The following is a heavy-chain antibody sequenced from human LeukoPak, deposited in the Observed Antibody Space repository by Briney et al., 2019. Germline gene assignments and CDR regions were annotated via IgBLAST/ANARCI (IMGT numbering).Heavy chain of an antibody. D-gene: IGHD6-19*01. Sequence: SETLSLTCTVPGGPISSYYWSWIRQPPGKGLEWIGYIYYSGSTNYNPSLKSRVTISVDTSKDQFSLKLSSVTAADTAVYYCARDFRSGWPPVWGQGTLVTVSS. CDR2: IYYSGST. CDR3: ARDFRSGWPPV. CDR1: GGPISSYY. J-gene: IGHJ4*02. V-gene: IGHV4-59*01.